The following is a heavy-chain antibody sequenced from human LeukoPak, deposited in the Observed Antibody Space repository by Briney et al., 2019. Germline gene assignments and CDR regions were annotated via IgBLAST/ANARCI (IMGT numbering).Heavy chain of an antibody. CDR3: ARDRSGSTYYRFWIDP. D-gene: IGHD1-26*01. J-gene: IGHJ5*02. Sequence: PSETLSLTCTVSGGSISSYYWSWIRQPPGKGLEWIGYIYYSGSTNYNPSLKSRVTISIDTSKNQFSLKLSSVTAADTAVYYCARDRSGSTYYRFWIDPWGQGTLVTVSS. CDR2: IYYSGST. V-gene: IGHV4-59*01. CDR1: GGSISSYY.